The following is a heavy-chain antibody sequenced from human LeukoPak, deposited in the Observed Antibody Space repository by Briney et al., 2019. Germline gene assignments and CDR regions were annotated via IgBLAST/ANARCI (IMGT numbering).Heavy chain of an antibody. CDR2: ISGSGTST. D-gene: IGHD6-19*01. V-gene: IGHV3-23*01. J-gene: IGHJ4*02. CDR3: AKGGSGRNFDY. CDR1: GFTFSSYA. Sequence: GGSLRLPCAASGFTFSSYAMSWVRQAPGKGLDWVSVISGSGTSTNYADSVKGRFTISRDNSKNTLYLQMNGLRAEDTAVYHCAKGGSGRNFDYWGQGGLVTVSS.